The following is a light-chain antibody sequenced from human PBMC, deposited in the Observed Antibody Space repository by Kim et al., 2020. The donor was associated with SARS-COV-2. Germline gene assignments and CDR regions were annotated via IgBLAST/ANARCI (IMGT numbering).Light chain of an antibody. CDR1: NIGSKN. V-gene: IGLV3-9*01. CDR3: HVWDSSTVI. Sequence: SVALGQTARITCGGNNIGSKNVHWYQQKPGQAPVLVIYRDNNRPSGIPERFSGSNAGNTATLTISRAQAGDEADYYCHVWDSSTVIFGGGTQLTVL. J-gene: IGLJ2*01. CDR2: RDN.